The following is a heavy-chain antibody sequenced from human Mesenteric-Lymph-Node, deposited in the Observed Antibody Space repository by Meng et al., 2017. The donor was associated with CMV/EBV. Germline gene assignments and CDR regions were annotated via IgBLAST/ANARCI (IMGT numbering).Heavy chain of an antibody. Sequence: GESLKISCAASGFTFSSYWMSWVRQAPGKGLEWVANIKQDGSEKYYVDSVKGRFTISRDNAKNSLYLQMNSLRAEDTAVYYCATGDIVVVLDSPDVDYWGQGTLVTVSS. V-gene: IGHV3-7*01. J-gene: IGHJ4*02. CDR3: ATGDIVVVLDSPDVDY. D-gene: IGHD2-2*01. CDR2: IKQDGSEK. CDR1: GFTFSSYW.